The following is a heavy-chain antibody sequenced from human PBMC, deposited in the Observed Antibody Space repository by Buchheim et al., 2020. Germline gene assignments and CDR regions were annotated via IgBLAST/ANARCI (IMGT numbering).Heavy chain of an antibody. Sequence: EVQLLESGGGLVQPGGSLRLSCAASGFTFSSYAMSWVRQAPGKGLEWVSAISGSGGSTYYADSVKGRFTISRDNSKNTLYLQMNSLRAEDTAVYYCAKSHGRDFWSGYYRVGYYGMDVWGQGTT. CDR3: AKSHGRDFWSGYYRVGYYGMDV. D-gene: IGHD3-3*01. CDR2: ISGSGGST. J-gene: IGHJ6*02. V-gene: IGHV3-23*01. CDR1: GFTFSSYA.